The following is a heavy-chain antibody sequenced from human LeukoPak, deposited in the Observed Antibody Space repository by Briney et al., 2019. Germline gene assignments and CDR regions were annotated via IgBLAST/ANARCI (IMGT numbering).Heavy chain of an antibody. J-gene: IGHJ3*02. Sequence: GASVKVSCKASGGTFSSYAISWVRQAPGQGLEWMGGIIPIFGTANYAQKFQGRVTITADESTSTAYMELSSLRSEDTAVYYCARVVSSGIDAFDIWGQGTMVTVSS. D-gene: IGHD6-13*01. V-gene: IGHV1-69*01. CDR1: GGTFSSYA. CDR2: IIPIFGTA. CDR3: ARVVSSGIDAFDI.